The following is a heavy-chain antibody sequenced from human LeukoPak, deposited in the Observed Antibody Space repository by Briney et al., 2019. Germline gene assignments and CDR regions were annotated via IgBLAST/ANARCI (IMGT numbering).Heavy chain of an antibody. Sequence: PSETLSLTCAVYGGSFSGYYWSWVRQAPGKGLEWVANINQDGTEKYYVDSVKGRFTISRDKAKNSLYLQMNSLRAEDTAVYYCARVRLPYYYDSSGYSEPFDYWGQGTLVTVSS. J-gene: IGHJ4*02. V-gene: IGHV3-7*01. CDR2: INQDGTEK. D-gene: IGHD3-22*01. CDR3: ARVRLPYYYDSSGYSEPFDY. CDR1: GGSFSGYY.